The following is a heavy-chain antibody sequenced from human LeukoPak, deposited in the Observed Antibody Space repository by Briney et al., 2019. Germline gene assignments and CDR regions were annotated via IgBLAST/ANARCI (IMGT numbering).Heavy chain of an antibody. CDR3: ARGYTYGSIDY. Sequence: PGGSLRLSCAASGFTFSSYWMHWVRQAPGKGLVWVSRINGDASSTPYADSVKGRFTISRDNAKSTLYLQMNSLRAEDTAVYYCARGYTYGSIDYWGQGTLVTVSS. J-gene: IGHJ4*02. CDR2: INGDASST. V-gene: IGHV3-74*01. D-gene: IGHD5-18*01. CDR1: GFTFSSYW.